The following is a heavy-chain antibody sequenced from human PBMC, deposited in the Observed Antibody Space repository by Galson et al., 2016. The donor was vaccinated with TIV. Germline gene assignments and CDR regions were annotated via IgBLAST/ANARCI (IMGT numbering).Heavy chain of an antibody. D-gene: IGHD4-17*01. Sequence: SLRLSCAASGFTFNTYRMDWVRQAPGKGLEWISHISATGSTIYHADSVKGRFTISRDNAKNSLYLQMSSLRAEDTAVYYCARLNYGDYGSFEFWGQGTLVTVSS. CDR1: GFTFNTYR. CDR2: ISATGSTI. CDR3: ARLNYGDYGSFEF. V-gene: IGHV3-48*04. J-gene: IGHJ4*02.